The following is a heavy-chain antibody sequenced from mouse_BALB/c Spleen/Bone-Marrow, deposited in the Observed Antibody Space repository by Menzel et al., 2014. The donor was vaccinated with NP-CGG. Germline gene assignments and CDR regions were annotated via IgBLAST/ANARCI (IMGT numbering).Heavy chain of an antibody. CDR3: TQLGRFAY. CDR1: GYTFTNYY. J-gene: IGHJ3*01. Sequence: QVQLQQSGAELVKPGASVKLSCKASGYTFTNYYMYWVKQRPGQGLEWIGEINPSNGGTNFNEKFKSTATLTVDKSSSTVYMQLSSLTSEDSAVYYCTQLGRFAYWGQGTQVTVSA. V-gene: IGHV1S16*01. CDR2: INPSNGGT. D-gene: IGHD4-1*02.